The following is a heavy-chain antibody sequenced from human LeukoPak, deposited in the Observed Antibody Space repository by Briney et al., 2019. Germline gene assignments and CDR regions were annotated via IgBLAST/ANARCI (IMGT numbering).Heavy chain of an antibody. CDR3: ARAGGGDGYNYVY. CDR1: GYTFTRYY. CDR2: INPSGGTT. D-gene: IGHD5-24*01. Sequence: ASVKVSCKTSGYTFTRYYIHWVRQAPGQGLEWMGIINPSGGTTSFAQKFQGRVTMTRDTSTSTVYMELSSLGSEDTAVYYCARAGGGDGYNYVYWGQGTLVTVSS. J-gene: IGHJ4*02. V-gene: IGHV1-46*01.